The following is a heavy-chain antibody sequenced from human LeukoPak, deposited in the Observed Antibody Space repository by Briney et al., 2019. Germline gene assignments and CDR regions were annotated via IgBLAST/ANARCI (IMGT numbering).Heavy chain of an antibody. V-gene: IGHV3-23*01. J-gene: IGHJ3*02. CDR3: AKKLYYGSSGYYEVDAFDI. D-gene: IGHD3-22*01. CDR1: GFTFSSYA. CDR2: ISGSGGST. Sequence: GGSLRLSCAASGFTFSSYAMSWVRQAPGKGLEWVSAISGSGGSTYYADSVKGRFTISRDNSKNTLYLQMNSLRAEDTAVYYCAKKLYYGSSGYYEVDAFDIWGQGTMVTVSS.